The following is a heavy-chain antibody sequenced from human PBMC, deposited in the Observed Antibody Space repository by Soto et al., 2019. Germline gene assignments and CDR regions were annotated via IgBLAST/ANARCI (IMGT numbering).Heavy chain of an antibody. CDR3: ARASSLSGGQRASEV. Sequence: ASVKVSCKASGYTFTDHYLLWVRQAPGQGLEGMGWMHPNNGATNFAQKFQDRVTLTRDTSISTAYLEIPRVNSDDTAVYCCARASSLSGGQRASEVWGQGTLVTVSS. V-gene: IGHV1-2*02. D-gene: IGHD2-2*01. J-gene: IGHJ4*02. CDR1: GYTFTDHY. CDR2: MHPNNGAT.